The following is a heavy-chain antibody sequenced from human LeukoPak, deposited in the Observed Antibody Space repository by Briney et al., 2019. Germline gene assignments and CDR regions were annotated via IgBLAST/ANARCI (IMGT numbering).Heavy chain of an antibody. Sequence: PGGSLSLSCAASGFTFSSYAMHWVRQAPGKGLEWVAVISYDGSNKYYADSVKGRFTISRDNSKNTLYLQMNSLGAQDTAVYYCARGRNPHYSSSWYYWGQGTLVTVSS. J-gene: IGHJ4*02. V-gene: IGHV3-30*04. CDR2: ISYDGSNK. D-gene: IGHD6-13*01. CDR1: GFTFSSYA. CDR3: ARGRNPHYSSSWYY.